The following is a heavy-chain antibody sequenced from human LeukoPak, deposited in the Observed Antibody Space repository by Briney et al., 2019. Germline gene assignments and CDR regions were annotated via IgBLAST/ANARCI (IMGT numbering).Heavy chain of an antibody. J-gene: IGHJ6*03. Sequence: TGGSLRLSCAASGFTFSSYSMNWVRQAPGKGLEWVSSISSSSSYIYYADSVKGRFTISRDNAKNSLYLQMNSLRAEDTAVYYCGSSIPYYYYYMDVWGKGTTVTVSS. V-gene: IGHV3-21*01. CDR1: GFTFSSYS. D-gene: IGHD2-2*01. CDR2: ISSSSSYI. CDR3: GSSIPYYYYYMDV.